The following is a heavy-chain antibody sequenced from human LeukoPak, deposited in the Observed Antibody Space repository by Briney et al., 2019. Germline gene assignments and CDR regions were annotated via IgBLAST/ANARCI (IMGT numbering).Heavy chain of an antibody. V-gene: IGHV4-59*01. D-gene: IGHD6-13*01. CDR2: IFYIGST. CDR1: GGSISTYY. CDR3: ASSSWYWYYFDC. Sequence: SETLSLTCTVSGGSISTYYWTWIRQPPGKRLEWIGYIFYIGSTNYNPSLKSRVTISVDTSKNQFSLKLNSVTAADTAVYYCASSSWYWYYFDCWGQGTLVTVSS. J-gene: IGHJ4*02.